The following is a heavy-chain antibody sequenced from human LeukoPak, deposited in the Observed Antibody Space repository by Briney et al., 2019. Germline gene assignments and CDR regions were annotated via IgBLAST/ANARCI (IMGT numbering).Heavy chain of an antibody. V-gene: IGHV3-23*01. CDR2: ISAVFTNT. Sequence: PGGSLRLSCVTSGFTFNNYVMAWVRQAPGKGLEWVSTISAVFTNTYFADSVKGRFTISRDNSKNTLYLQMNSLRAEDTAVYYCAKDLFSGSGRAGNMDVWGNGTTVIVSS. CDR3: AKDLFSGSGRAGNMDV. J-gene: IGHJ6*03. D-gene: IGHD3-10*01. CDR1: GFTFNNYV.